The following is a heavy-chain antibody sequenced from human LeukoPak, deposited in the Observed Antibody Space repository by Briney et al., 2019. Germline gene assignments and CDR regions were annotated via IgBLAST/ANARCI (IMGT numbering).Heavy chain of an antibody. CDR3: VRGYCSSTSCYDTPNFDY. CDR1: GFTFSSYA. J-gene: IGHJ4*02. CDR2: ISSNGGST. Sequence: PGGSLRLSCSASGFTFSSYAMHWVRQAPGKGREYVSAISSNGGSTSYADSVKGRFTISRDNSKNTLYLQMSSLRAEDTAVYYCVRGYCSSTSCYDTPNFDYWGQGTLVTVSS. V-gene: IGHV3-64D*06. D-gene: IGHD2-2*01.